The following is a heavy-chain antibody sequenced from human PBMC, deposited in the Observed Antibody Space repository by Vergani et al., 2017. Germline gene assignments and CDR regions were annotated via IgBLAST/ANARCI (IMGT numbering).Heavy chain of an antibody. CDR1: GYSVGSGYY. V-gene: IGHV4-38-2*01. D-gene: IGHD3-10*01. J-gene: IGHJ4*02. Sequence: QVDLQESGPGLVKSSETLSLNCAVSGYSVGSGYYWGWLRQPPGRGLECIGCIQRNGNTYYTSSLRSRATISRDTSKNQFSLRLTSVTAADTAVYYCARQNPYGSAHVDFWGRGVLVTVSA. CDR2: IQRNGNT. CDR3: ARQNPYGSAHVDF.